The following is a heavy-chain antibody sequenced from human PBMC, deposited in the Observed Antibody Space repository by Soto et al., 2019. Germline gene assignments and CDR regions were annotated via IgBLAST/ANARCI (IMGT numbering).Heavy chain of an antibody. CDR2: ISYDGSNK. J-gene: IGHJ6*02. CDR3: AKEYYYDSSGYYRYYYYGMDV. V-gene: IGHV3-30*18. Sequence: PGGSLRLSCAASGFTFSSYGMHWVRQAPGKGLEWVAVISYDGSNKYYADSVKGRFTISRDNSKNTLYLQMNSLRAEDTAVYYCAKEYYYDSSGYYRYYYYGMDVWGQGTTVTVSS. D-gene: IGHD3-22*01. CDR1: GFTFSSYG.